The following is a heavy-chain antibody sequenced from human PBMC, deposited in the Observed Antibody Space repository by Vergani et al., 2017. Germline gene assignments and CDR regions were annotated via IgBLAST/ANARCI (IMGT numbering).Heavy chain of an antibody. J-gene: IGHJ6*03. Sequence: QVQLQESGPGLVKPSETLSLTCTVSGGSISRGDYYWGWIRQPPGQGLEYIGSIYYSGHTYYNPSLKSRLTISVDTSKNQFSLKLSSVTAADTAVYYCGSSTQGYYYYYMDVWGKGTTVTVSS. V-gene: IGHV4-39*07. D-gene: IGHD2-2*01. CDR1: GGSISRGDYY. CDR3: GSSTQGYYYYYMDV. CDR2: IYYSGHT.